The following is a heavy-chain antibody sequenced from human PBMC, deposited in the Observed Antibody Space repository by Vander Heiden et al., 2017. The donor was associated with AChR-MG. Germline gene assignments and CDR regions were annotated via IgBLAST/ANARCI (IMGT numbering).Heavy chain of an antibody. J-gene: IGHJ4*02. CDR2: ISGSGGST. Sequence: EVQLLASGGGLVQPWGSLRLSCAAPGFPFSSYAMNWVRQAPGKGLEWVSTISGSGGSTYYTDSVKGRFTISRDNSKNTLYLQMNSLRAEDTAVYYCAKAQGYGGNSGDYWGQGTLVTVSS. D-gene: IGHD4-17*01. CDR1: GFPFSSYA. CDR3: AKAQGYGGNSGDY. V-gene: IGHV3-23*01.